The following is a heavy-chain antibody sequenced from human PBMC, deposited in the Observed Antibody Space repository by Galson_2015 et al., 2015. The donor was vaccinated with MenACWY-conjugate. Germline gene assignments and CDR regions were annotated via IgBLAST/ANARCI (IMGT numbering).Heavy chain of an antibody. V-gene: IGHV3-7*03. CDR2: IKQDASEK. CDR3: ARGPRYGAFDI. J-gene: IGHJ3*02. Sequence: SLRLSCAASGFSFSGSWMNWVRQAPGKGLEWVANIKQDASEKYYVDSVKGRFAISRDNAKTSLYLQMNSLGAEDTAVYYCARGPRYGAFDIWGQGTMVTVSS. CDR1: GFSFSGSW. D-gene: IGHD4-17*01.